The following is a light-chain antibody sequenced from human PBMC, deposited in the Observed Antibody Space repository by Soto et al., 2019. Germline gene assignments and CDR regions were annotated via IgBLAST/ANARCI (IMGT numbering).Light chain of an antibody. CDR2: DVS. CDR1: SSDVGGYNY. Sequence: QSVLTQPASVSGSPGQSITISCTGTSSDVGGYNYVSWYQQHPGKAPKLMIYDVSNRPSGVSNRFSGSKSGNTASLTISGLQAEDEDDYYCSSYTSSSTLFYVFGTGTKLTVL. J-gene: IGLJ1*01. CDR3: SSYTSSSTLFYV. V-gene: IGLV2-14*01.